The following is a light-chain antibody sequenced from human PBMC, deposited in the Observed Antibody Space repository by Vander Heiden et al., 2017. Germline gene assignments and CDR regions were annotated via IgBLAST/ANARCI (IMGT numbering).Light chain of an antibody. CDR3: SSYTSSSTLV. J-gene: IGLJ1*01. V-gene: IGLV2-14*01. Sequence: QSALPQPAPLSGFPGQSITISCTGTRSDVGDHNHVSWYQQHPGKVPKFLIYEVNNRPSGVSNRFSGSKSGNTASLTISGLQAEDEADYYCSSYTSSSTLVFGTGTKVTVL. CDR2: EVN. CDR1: RSDVGDHNH.